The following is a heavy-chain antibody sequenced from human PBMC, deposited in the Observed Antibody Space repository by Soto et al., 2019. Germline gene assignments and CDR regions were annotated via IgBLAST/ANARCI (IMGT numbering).Heavy chain of an antibody. J-gene: IGHJ5*02. D-gene: IGHD3-10*01. V-gene: IGHV4-31*03. CDR3: AREPISTPRGVTQVDP. CDR2: IYNSGTT. CDR1: GAPITRGWYY. Sequence: SQTLSLTRPVSGAPITRGWYYWGWIRQHPGKGPEWIGYIYNSGTTFYNPSLGSRITMSLDAAENHFSLELRSVTVADTAVYYCAREPISTPRGVTQVDPWGQGTLVTVSS.